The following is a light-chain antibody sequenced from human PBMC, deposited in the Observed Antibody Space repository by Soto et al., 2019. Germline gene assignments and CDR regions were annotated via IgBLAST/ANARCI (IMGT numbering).Light chain of an antibody. J-gene: IGLJ2*01. Sequence: QSVLTQPASVSGSPGQSTTFSCTGTSSDIGGYDFVSWYQQRPAEAPRLMIYEVNKRPSGVSNRFSGSKSGNTASLAISGLQADDEANYYCCAYAGSSNVVFGGGTKVTVL. CDR2: EVN. CDR1: SSDIGGYDF. V-gene: IGLV2-23*02. CDR3: CAYAGSSNVV.